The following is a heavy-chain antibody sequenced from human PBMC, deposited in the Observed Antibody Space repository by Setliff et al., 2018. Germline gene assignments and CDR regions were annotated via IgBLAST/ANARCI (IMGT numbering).Heavy chain of an antibody. V-gene: IGHV3-48*03. Sequence: GGSLRLSCAASGFTFSSYEMNWVHQAPGKGLEWVSYISSSGSTIYYADSVKGRFTISRDNAKNSLYLQMNSLRAEDTAVYYCACPDILTGLYDYWGQGTLVTVSS. CDR2: ISSSGSTI. D-gene: IGHD3-9*01. J-gene: IGHJ4*02. CDR3: ACPDILTGLYDY. CDR1: GFTFSSYE.